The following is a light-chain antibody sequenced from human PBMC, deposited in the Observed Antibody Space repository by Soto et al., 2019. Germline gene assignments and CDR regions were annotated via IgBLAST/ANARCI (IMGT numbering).Light chain of an antibody. V-gene: IGKV1-39*01. CDR2: GVS. J-gene: IGKJ4*01. CDR1: QGISHY. Sequence: DIQLTQSPSSLSASVGDEVTITCRASQGISHYLTWYQQKPGRAPTLLIYGVSTLQSGVPPRFSGGGSATEFTLTISNLQLENFATYYCQHSYDAQFTFGRGTRVEIK. CDR3: QHSYDAQFT.